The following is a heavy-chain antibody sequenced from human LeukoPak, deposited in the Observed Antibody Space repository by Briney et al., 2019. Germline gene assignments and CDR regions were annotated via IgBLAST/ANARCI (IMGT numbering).Heavy chain of an antibody. CDR3: LVGKNDY. V-gene: IGHV3-30*03. J-gene: IGHJ4*02. CDR1: GFTFSSYA. CDR2: ISYDGSNK. D-gene: IGHD2-8*02. Sequence: PGGSLRLSCAASGFTFSSYAMSWVRQAPGKGLEWVAVISYDGSNKYYADSVKGRFTISRDNSKNTLYLQMNSLRAEDTAVYYCLVGKNDYWGQGTLVTVSS.